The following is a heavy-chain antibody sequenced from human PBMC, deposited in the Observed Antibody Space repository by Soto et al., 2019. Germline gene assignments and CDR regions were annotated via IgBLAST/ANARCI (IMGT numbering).Heavy chain of an antibody. V-gene: IGHV1-69*12. J-gene: IGHJ4*02. D-gene: IGHD3-22*01. CDR1: GGTFSSYA. CDR2: IIPIFGTA. Sequence: QVQLVQSGAEVKKPGSSVKVSCKASGGTFSSYAISWVRQAPGQGLEWMGGIIPIFGTANYAQKFQGRVTITAYESTSTAYMEMSSLRYEDTAVYYCAREWFTDYYDSSGYYDYWGQGTLVTVSS. CDR3: AREWFTDYYDSSGYYDY.